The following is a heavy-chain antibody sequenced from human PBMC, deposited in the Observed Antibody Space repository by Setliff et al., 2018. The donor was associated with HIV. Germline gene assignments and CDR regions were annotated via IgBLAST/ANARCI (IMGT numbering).Heavy chain of an antibody. D-gene: IGHD3-10*01. CDR1: GFTFSIYA. V-gene: IGHV3-30*04. CDR3: ARSYHYGSGSPRTLGY. Sequence: GGSLRLSCAASGFTFSIYAMHWVRQAPGKGLEWVAYILYDGTNKYYADSVKGRSTISRDNSKNTLYLQMNSLRVEDTAVYYCARSYHYGSGSPRTLGYWGQGTLVTVSS. CDR2: ILYDGTNK. J-gene: IGHJ4*02.